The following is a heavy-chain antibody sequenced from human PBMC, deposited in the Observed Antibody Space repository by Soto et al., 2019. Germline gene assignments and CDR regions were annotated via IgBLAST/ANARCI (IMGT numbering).Heavy chain of an antibody. CDR3: ARAPTSGPKTQHFDY. J-gene: IGHJ4*02. Sequence: ASVKVSCKASGGTFSSYAISWVRQAPGQGLEWMGGIIPIFGTANYAQKFQGRVTITADESTSTAYMELSSLRSEDTAVYYCARAPTSGPKTQHFDYWGQGTLVTVSS. CDR1: GGTFSSYA. D-gene: IGHD6-6*01. V-gene: IGHV1-69*13. CDR2: IIPIFGTA.